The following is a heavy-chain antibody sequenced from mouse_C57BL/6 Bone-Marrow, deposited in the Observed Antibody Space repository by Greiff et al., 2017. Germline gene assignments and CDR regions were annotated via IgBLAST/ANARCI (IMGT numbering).Heavy chain of an antibody. Sequence: VKLQQPGAELVKPGASVKMSCKASGYTFTSYWITWVKQRPGQGLEWIGDIYPGSGSTNYNEKFKSKATLTVDTSSSTAYMQLSSLTSEDSAVYYCARDGYYVPWYFDVWGTGTTVTVSS. CDR3: ARDGYYVPWYFDV. CDR2: IYPGSGST. V-gene: IGHV1-55*01. CDR1: GYTFTSYW. J-gene: IGHJ1*03. D-gene: IGHD2-3*01.